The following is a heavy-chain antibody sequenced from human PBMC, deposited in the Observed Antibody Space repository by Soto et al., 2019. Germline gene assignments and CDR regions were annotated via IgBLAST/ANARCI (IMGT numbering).Heavy chain of an antibody. J-gene: IGHJ5*02. CDR3: AKWHPLDP. Sequence: NPSETLSLTCTVSGVSISNTEWWSWVRQPPGKGLEWIGEVHHSGNTNYNPSLKSRVTMSVDKSKNQFSLMLRSVTAADTAVHYCAKWHPLDPWGQGTLVTVSS. V-gene: IGHV4-4*02. CDR2: VHHSGNT. D-gene: IGHD2-8*01. CDR1: GVSISNTEW.